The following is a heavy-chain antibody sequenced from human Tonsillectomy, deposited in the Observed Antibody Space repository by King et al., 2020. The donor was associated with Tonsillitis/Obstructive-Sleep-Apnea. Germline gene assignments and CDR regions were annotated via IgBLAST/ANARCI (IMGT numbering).Heavy chain of an antibody. CDR1: GASISSSSYY. D-gene: IGHD6-19*01. Sequence: MQLQESGPGLVKPSETLSLPCTVPGASISSSSYYWGWIRQPPGKGLEWIGSIYYSGSTYYNPSRKSRVTISVDTSKNQFSLKLSSVTAADTAVYYCARQEMGIAVPGAFDIWGQGTMVTVSS. J-gene: IGHJ3*02. CDR3: ARQEMGIAVPGAFDI. V-gene: IGHV4-39*01. CDR2: IYYSGST.